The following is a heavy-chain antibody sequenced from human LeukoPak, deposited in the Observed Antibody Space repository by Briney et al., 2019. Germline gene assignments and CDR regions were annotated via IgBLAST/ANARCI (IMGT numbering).Heavy chain of an antibody. D-gene: IGHD1-26*01. J-gene: IGHJ4*02. CDR1: GGPISGSSYY. Sequence: SETLSLTCTVSGGPISGSSYYWGWIRQPPGKGLEWIASIYYSGSTYYNPSLKSRVTISVDTSKNQFSLKLSSVTAADTAVYYCARSYNGSLDYWGQGTLVTVSS. CDR3: ARSYNGSLDY. CDR2: IYYSGST. V-gene: IGHV4-39*01.